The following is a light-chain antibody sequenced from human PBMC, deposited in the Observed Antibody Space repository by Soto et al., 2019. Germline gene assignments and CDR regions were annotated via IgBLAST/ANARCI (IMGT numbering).Light chain of an antibody. CDR1: TSDIGSYNR. V-gene: IGLV2-18*01. CDR2: DVS. Sequence: QSALTQPPSVSGSPGQSVTISCTGTTSDIGSYNRVSWYQQPPGTAPKLIIYDVSNRPSGVPGRFSGSKSGNTASLTISGLQAEDEADYYCSLYTNTNKGVFGGGTKVTVL. CDR3: SLYTNTNKGV. J-gene: IGLJ2*01.